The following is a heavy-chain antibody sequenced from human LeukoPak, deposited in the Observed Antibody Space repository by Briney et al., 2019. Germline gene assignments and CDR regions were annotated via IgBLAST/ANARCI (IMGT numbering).Heavy chain of an antibody. CDR3: AKDQTPYS. J-gene: IGHJ4*02. CDR1: GFTFRSYF. Sequence: GVSLRLSCAASGFTFRSYFMIWVRQAPGKGLEWVSTFDVSGGTTYYEDSVKGRFTISRDNSKKKLYLQMNSLRADDTAVYYCAKDQTPYSWGQGTLITVSS. CDR2: FDVSGGTT. D-gene: IGHD4-23*01. V-gene: IGHV3-23*01.